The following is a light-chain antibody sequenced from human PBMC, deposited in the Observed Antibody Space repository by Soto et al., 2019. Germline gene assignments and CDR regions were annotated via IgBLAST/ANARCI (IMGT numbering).Light chain of an antibody. Sequence: VVTQEPSFSVSPGGTATLSCGVSSGSVSTSHYPSWYQQTPGQAPRTLIYNTDSRSYGVPDRFSGSILGNKAALTITGAQADDECTYYCVLHVGSGMTVFGGGTKVTVL. V-gene: IGLV8-61*01. CDR3: VLHVGSGMTV. CDR2: NTD. CDR1: SGSVSTSHY. J-gene: IGLJ3*02.